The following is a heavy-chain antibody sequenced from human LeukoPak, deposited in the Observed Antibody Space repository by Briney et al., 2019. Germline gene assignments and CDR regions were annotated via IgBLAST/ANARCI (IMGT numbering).Heavy chain of an antibody. CDR2: FDPEDGET. CDR1: GYTLTELS. CDR3: ARGSLYYDFWSGYYLTNYYYGMDV. V-gene: IGHV1-24*01. J-gene: IGHJ6*02. Sequence: GASVTVSCKVSGYTLTELSMHWVRQAPGKGLEWMGGFDPEDGETIYAQKFQGRVTMTRNTSISTAYMELSSLRSEDTAVYYCARGSLYYDFWSGYYLTNYYYGMDVWGQGTTVTVSS. D-gene: IGHD3-3*01.